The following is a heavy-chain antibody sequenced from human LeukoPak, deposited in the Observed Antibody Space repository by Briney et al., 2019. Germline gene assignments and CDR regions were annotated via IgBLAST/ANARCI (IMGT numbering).Heavy chain of an antibody. CDR1: GGSITSTNW. Sequence: SGTLSLTCGVSGGSITSTNWWSWVRQPPGQGLEWIGEVSLSGLTNYNPSLSSRVIMALDTSKNHLSLHLTSVTASDTAVYYCSRENGAFSPFGYWGQGYLVTVLS. CDR2: VSLSGLT. J-gene: IGHJ4*02. V-gene: IGHV4-4*02. D-gene: IGHD2-8*01. CDR3: SRENGAFSPFGY.